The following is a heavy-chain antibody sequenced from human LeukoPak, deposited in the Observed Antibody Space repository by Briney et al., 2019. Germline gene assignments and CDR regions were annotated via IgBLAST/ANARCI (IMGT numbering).Heavy chain of an antibody. CDR1: GSPFSSYG. V-gene: IGHV3-30*02. Sequence: GGPLSLSGAGLGSPFSSYGLHWVGRAPAKGWRGVPFLRYDGSNKYYADSVKGRFTISRDNSKNTLYLQMNSLRAEDTAVYYCARDEGTGYSYGYPYDYWGQGTLVTVSS. CDR2: LRYDGSNK. D-gene: IGHD5-18*01. J-gene: IGHJ4*02. CDR3: ARDEGTGYSYGYPYDY.